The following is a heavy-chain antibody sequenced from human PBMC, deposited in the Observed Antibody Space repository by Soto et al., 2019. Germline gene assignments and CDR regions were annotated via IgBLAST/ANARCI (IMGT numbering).Heavy chain of an antibody. D-gene: IGHD2-15*01. J-gene: IGHJ1*01. Sequence: QVQLVQSGAEVKKPGASVKVSCKASGYIFTAYSMHWVRQAPGQGLEWMGVVNPSGGSTNHAQKSQGSITMTRDTSTSTVYMDLSSLTSEDTAVYYCAREENCSDGICYSEYFQRWGQGTLVTVSS. CDR3: AREENCSDGICYSEYFQR. CDR1: GYIFTAYS. V-gene: IGHV1-46*01. CDR2: VNPSGGST.